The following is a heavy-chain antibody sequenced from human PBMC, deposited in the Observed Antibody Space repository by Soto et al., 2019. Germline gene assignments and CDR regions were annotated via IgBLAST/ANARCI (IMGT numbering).Heavy chain of an antibody. J-gene: IGHJ6*02. CDR3: ARGVNWNYADYYYGMDV. Sequence: ASVKVSCKASGYTFTSYGISWVRQAPGQGLEWMGWISAYNGNTNYAQKLQGRVTMTTDTSTSTAYMELRSLRSDDTAVYYCARGVNWNYADYYYGMDVWGQGTTVTVSS. CDR2: ISAYNGNT. CDR1: GYTFTSYG. V-gene: IGHV1-18*01. D-gene: IGHD1-7*01.